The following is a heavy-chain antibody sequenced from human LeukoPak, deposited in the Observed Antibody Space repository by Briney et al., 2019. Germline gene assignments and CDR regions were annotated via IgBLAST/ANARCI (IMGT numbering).Heavy chain of an antibody. J-gene: IGHJ4*02. CDR1: GGTFNNYA. D-gene: IGHD5-12*01. Sequence: GASVKVSCKASGGTFNNYAFSWVRQAPGQGLEWMGGIIPIFDTAHYAQKFQGRVTITADESTSTAYMELSSLRSEDTAVYYCARDNFVDIVATTQYYFDYWGQGTLVTVSS. CDR3: ARDNFVDIVATTQYYFDY. CDR2: IIPIFDTA. V-gene: IGHV1-69*01.